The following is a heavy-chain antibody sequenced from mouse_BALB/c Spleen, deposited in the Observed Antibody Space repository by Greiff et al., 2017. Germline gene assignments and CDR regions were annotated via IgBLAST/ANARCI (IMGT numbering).Heavy chain of an antibody. CDR2: IYPGSGST. Sequence: LKQPGSELVRPGASVKLSCKASGYTFTSYWMHWVKQRHGQGLEWIGNIYPGSGSTNYDEKFKSKGTLTVDTSSSTAYMHLSSLTSEDSAVYYCTRSLDYWGQGTTLTVSS. V-gene: IGHV1S22*01. CDR3: TRSLDY. CDR1: GYTFTSYW. J-gene: IGHJ2*01.